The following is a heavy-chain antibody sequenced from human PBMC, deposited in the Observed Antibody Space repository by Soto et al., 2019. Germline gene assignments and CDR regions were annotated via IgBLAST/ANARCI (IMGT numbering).Heavy chain of an antibody. CDR3: ASHYDSGGYYYRGLDY. Sequence: QVQLVQSGAEVKKPGSSVKVSCKASGGTFNSYAISWVRQAPGQGLEWMGGIIPIFGTADYAQKFQGRVTITAVESTSTASMEMSSLSSEDTAVYYCASHYDSGGYYYRGLDYWGQGTLVTVSS. V-gene: IGHV1-69*12. D-gene: IGHD3-22*01. CDR1: GGTFNSYA. CDR2: IIPIFGTA. J-gene: IGHJ4*02.